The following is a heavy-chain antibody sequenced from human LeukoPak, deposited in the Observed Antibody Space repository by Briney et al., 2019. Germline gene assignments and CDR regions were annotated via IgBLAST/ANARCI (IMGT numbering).Heavy chain of an antibody. CDR1: GYTFTSYG. D-gene: IGHD6-19*01. V-gene: IGHV1-18*01. Sequence: ASVKVSCKASGYTFTSYGISWVRQAPGQGLEWMGWISAYNGNTNYAQKLQGRVTMTTDTSTSTAYMELRSLRSDDTAVYYCARGERRAVAGTGPSHYWGQGTLVTVSS. J-gene: IGHJ4*02. CDR3: ARGERRAVAGTGPSHY. CDR2: ISAYNGNT.